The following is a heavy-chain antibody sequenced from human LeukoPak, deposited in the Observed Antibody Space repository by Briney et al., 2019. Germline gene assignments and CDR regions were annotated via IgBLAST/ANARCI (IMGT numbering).Heavy chain of an antibody. D-gene: IGHD3-22*01. CDR3: ARGLETSYYDSSGYSSGAFDI. V-gene: IGHV4-59*12. CDR1: GGSINSYY. Sequence: SETLSLTCTVSGGSINSYYWSWIRQPPGKGLEWIGYIYYSGSTNYNPSLKSRVTISVDTSKNQFSLKLSSVTAADTAVYYCARGLETSYYDSSGYSSGAFDIWGQGTMVTVSS. CDR2: IYYSGST. J-gene: IGHJ3*02.